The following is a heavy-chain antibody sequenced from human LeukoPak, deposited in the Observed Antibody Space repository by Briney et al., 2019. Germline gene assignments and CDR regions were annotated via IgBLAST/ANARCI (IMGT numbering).Heavy chain of an antibody. CDR1: GYTFTSYD. V-gene: IGHV1-8*02. Sequence: ASVKVSCKASGYTFTSYDINWVRQATGQGLEWMGWMNPNSGNTGYAQKFQGRVTMTRNTSISTAYMELSSLRAEDTAVYYCASEVLHVNYDFWSGYPCTWGQGTMVTVSS. D-gene: IGHD3-3*01. J-gene: IGHJ3*01. CDR3: ASEVLHVNYDFWSGYPCT. CDR2: MNPNSGNT.